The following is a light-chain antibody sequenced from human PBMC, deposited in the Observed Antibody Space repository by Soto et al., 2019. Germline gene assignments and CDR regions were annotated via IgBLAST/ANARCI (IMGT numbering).Light chain of an antibody. CDR3: QQNENSPLT. CDR2: DAS. CDR1: QDINNY. J-gene: IGKJ4*01. Sequence: DIQMTQSPSSLSASVGDRITITCKASQDINNYLNWYQHKPGKAHKLLIYDASNLQRGVPSRFSGSGSGTDFTLTITSLQSEDFATYYCQQNENSPLTFGGGTKVESK. V-gene: IGKV1-33*01.